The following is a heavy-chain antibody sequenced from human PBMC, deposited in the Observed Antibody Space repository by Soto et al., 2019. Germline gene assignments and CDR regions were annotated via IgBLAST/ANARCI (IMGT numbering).Heavy chain of an antibody. CDR2: INQSGTT. CDR3: ARDMITGLGGEIYYYFGMDV. D-gene: IGHD3-16*01. V-gene: IGHV4-34*01. J-gene: IGHJ6*04. Sequence: TPETLRVTYAVNGGSFMEYYWSWLRQPPGKGLEWIGEINQSGTTHYNPSLKRRINIYIDTSKNQFSLNLTSVTAADTATYYCARDMITGLGGEIYYYFGMDVCGKVTTVT. CDR1: GGSFMEYY.